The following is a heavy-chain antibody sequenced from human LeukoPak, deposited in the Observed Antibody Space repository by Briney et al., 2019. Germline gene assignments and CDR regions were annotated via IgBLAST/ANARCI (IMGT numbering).Heavy chain of an antibody. CDR1: GGSISSYY. V-gene: IGHV4-34*01. D-gene: IGHD1-26*01. Sequence: SETLSLTCTVSGGSISSYYWSWIRQPPGKGLEWIGEINHSGSTNYNPSLKSRVTISVDTSKNQFSLKLSSVTAADTAVYYCARRYRTYSGSTEGFDYWGQGTLVTVSS. CDR3: ARRYRTYSGSTEGFDY. J-gene: IGHJ4*02. CDR2: INHSGST.